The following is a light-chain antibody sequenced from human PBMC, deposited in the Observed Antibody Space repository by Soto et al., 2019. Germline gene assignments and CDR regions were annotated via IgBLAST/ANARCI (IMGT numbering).Light chain of an antibody. Sequence: DIVMTQSPDSLAVSLGERATINCKSSQSVLYSSNNKNYLAWYQEKSGQPPKVLIYWASTRESGVPDRFSGSGSGTDFTLPIGSLQAEDGAVYYCQQYYTSPWTFGQGTKVEIK. J-gene: IGKJ1*01. CDR1: QSVLYSSNNKNY. CDR3: QQYYTSPWT. CDR2: WAS. V-gene: IGKV4-1*01.